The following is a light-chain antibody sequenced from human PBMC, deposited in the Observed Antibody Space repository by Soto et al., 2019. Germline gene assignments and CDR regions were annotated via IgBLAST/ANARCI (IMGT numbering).Light chain of an antibody. CDR2: GAS. Sequence: DIQMSQSPSSLSASIRDRGTLTCRASQSITTYLNWYQQKPGTAPKLLIYGASRLHSGVPSRFRGSGSGSDFTLTISDLQPEDFATYYCQQSSSTPRTFGQGTKVDIK. V-gene: IGKV1-39*01. CDR3: QQSSSTPRT. J-gene: IGKJ1*01. CDR1: QSITTY.